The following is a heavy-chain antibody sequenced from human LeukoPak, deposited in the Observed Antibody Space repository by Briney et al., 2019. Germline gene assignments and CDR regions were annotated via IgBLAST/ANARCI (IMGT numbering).Heavy chain of an antibody. J-gene: IGHJ4*02. CDR3: ARDTGGGYSCYDC. Sequence: GGSLRLSCAASGFTFSSYWMTWIRQAPGKGLEWVANIKQDGSEKYYVDSVKGRFTIFRDNAKNSLYLQMNSLRAEDTAVYYCARDTGGGYSCYDCWGQGTLVTVSS. D-gene: IGHD5-18*01. V-gene: IGHV3-7*01. CDR2: IKQDGSEK. CDR1: GFTFSSYW.